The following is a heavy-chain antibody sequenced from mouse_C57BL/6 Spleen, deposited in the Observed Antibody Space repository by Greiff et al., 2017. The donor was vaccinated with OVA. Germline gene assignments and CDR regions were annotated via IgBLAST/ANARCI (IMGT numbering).Heavy chain of an antibody. V-gene: IGHV1-85*01. CDR1: GYTFTSYD. CDR2: IYPRDGST. D-gene: IGHD1-1*01. J-gene: IGHJ2*01. CDR3: ARSYYYGSSYYFDY. Sequence: QVQLKQSGPELVKPGASVKLSCKASGYTFTSYDINWVKQRPGQGLEWIGWIYPRDGSTKYNEKFKGKATLTVDTSSSTAYMELHSLTSEDSAVYFCARSYYYGSSYYFDYWGKGTTLTVSS.